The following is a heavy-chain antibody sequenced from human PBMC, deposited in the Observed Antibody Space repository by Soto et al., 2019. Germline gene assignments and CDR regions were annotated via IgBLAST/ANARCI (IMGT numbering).Heavy chain of an antibody. CDR1: GGTFSSYA. V-gene: IGHV1-69*13. CDR2: IIPIFGTA. J-gene: IGHJ6*02. Sequence: GASVKVSCKASGGTFSSYAISWVRQAPGQGLEWMGGIIPIFGTANYAQKFQGRVTITADESTSTAYMELSSLRSGDTAVYYCAALGYCSGGSCYPYYYYGMDVWGQGTTVTVSS. D-gene: IGHD2-15*01. CDR3: AALGYCSGGSCYPYYYYGMDV.